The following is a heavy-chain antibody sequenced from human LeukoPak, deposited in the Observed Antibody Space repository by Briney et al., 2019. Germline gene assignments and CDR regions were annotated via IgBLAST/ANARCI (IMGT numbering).Heavy chain of an antibody. CDR1: GGSISSYY. V-gene: IGHV4-59*01. CDR2: IYYSGST. CDR3: ARDDSASQFDY. J-gene: IGHJ4*02. D-gene: IGHD3-10*01. Sequence: SETLSLTCTVSGGSISSYYWSWIRPPPRKGLEWIGYIYYSGSTNYNPSLKSRVTISVDTSKNQFSLKLSSVTAADTAVYYCARDDSASQFDYWGQGTLVTVSS.